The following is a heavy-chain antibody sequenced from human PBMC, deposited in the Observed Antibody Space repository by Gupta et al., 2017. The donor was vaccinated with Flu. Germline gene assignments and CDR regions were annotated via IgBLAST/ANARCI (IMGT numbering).Heavy chain of an antibody. CDR3: ARGSGAYTDGYSLIYDF. J-gene: IGHJ4*02. Sequence: WSWIRQAPGKGLEWIGNIYFTGTTSYDPSLKSRVTISVDTSKNQFFLRLRSVTAEDTAVYYCARGSGAYTDGYSLIYDFWGQVTLVSVS. CDR2: IYFTGTT. D-gene: IGHD5-18*01. V-gene: IGHV4-59*01.